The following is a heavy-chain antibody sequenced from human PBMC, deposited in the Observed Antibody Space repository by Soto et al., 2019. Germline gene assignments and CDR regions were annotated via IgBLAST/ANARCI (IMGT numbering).Heavy chain of an antibody. D-gene: IGHD1-7*01. CDR2: IYHSGST. J-gene: IGHJ5*02. V-gene: IGHV4-4*02. CDR1: GGSMSISKW. Sequence: PSGTLSLTCAVSGGSMSISKWWTWVRQPPGKGLEWIGEIYHSGSTNYNPSLKSRVTISVDKSKNQFSLKLSSVTAADTAVYYCARKYNWNYIGGWFDPWGQGTLVTVSS. CDR3: ARKYNWNYIGGWFDP.